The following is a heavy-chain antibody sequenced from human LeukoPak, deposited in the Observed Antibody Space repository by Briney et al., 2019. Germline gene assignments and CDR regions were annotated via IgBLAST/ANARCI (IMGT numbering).Heavy chain of an antibody. Sequence: GGSLRLSCAVSGFAFIDYGMHWVRQAPGKGLEWVAVISYDGSNKYYADSVKGRFTISRDNSKNTLYLQMNSPRAEDTAVYYCAKSNSGWYVPPSDWGQGTLVTVSS. CDR3: AKSNSGWYVPPSD. J-gene: IGHJ4*02. D-gene: IGHD6-19*01. CDR1: GFAFIDYG. V-gene: IGHV3-30*18. CDR2: ISYDGSNK.